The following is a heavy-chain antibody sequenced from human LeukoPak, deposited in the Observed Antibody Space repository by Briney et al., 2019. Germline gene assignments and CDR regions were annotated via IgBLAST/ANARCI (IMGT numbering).Heavy chain of an antibody. CDR1: GFTFSTSG. J-gene: IGHJ4*02. Sequence: GGPLRLSCAASGFTFSTSGMQWLRQAPGKGLEGVAFIRYDGSDIHYPDSVKGRFSISRDNFKNTLYLRMNSLRAEDTAIYYCAKDYPSAVGSSPFEYWGQGTLVTVSS. CDR3: AKDYPSAVGSSPFEY. D-gene: IGHD1-26*01. V-gene: IGHV3-30*02. CDR2: IRYDGSDI.